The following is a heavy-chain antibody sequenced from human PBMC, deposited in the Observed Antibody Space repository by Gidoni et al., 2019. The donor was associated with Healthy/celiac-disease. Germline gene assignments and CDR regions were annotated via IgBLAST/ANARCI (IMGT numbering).Heavy chain of an antibody. Sequence: EVQLLESGGGLVQPGGSLRLSCAASGFTFSSYAMSWVRQAPGKGLEWVSAISGSGGSTYYADSVKGRFTISRDNSKNTLYLQMNSLRAEDTAVYYCVNGDYDYYYGMDVWGQGTTVTVSS. J-gene: IGHJ6*02. CDR1: GFTFSSYA. V-gene: IGHV3-23*01. CDR2: ISGSGGST. D-gene: IGHD4-17*01. CDR3: VNGDYDYYYGMDV.